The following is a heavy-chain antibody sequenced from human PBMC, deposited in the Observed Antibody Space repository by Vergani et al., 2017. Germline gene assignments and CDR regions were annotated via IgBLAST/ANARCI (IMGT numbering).Heavy chain of an antibody. V-gene: IGHV4-61*05. CDR3: ARHRSWLLFSSSIPDAFDI. D-gene: IGHD3-3*01. CDR1: GGSISSSSYY. J-gene: IGHJ3*02. Sequence: QLQLQESGPGLVKPSETLSLTCTVSGGSISSSSYYWSWIRQPXGKGLEWIGYIYYSGSTNYNPSLKSRVTIAVDTSKNQFSLRLSSVTAADTAVYYCARHRSWLLFSSSIPDAFDIWGQGTMVTVSS. CDR2: IYYSGST.